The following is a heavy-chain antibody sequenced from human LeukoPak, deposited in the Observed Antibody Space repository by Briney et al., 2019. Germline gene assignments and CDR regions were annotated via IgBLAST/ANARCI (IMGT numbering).Heavy chain of an antibody. J-gene: IGHJ4*02. V-gene: IGHV1-69*04. Sequence: SVKVSCKASGGTFSSYAISWVRQAPGQGLEWMGRIIPILGIANYAQKFQGRVTMTTDTSTSTAYMELRSLRSDDTAVYYCASGSYYYFDYWGQGTLVTVSS. CDR3: ASGSYYYFDY. D-gene: IGHD1-26*01. CDR1: GGTFSSYA. CDR2: IIPILGIA.